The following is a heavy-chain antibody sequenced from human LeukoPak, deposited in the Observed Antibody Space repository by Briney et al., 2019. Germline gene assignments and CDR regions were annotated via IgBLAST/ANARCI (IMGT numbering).Heavy chain of an antibody. CDR2: IRYDGSDK. CDR3: AKTPGGSSDY. D-gene: IGHD2-15*01. V-gene: IGHV3-30*02. J-gene: IGHJ4*02. CDR1: GFTLSRFG. Sequence: GGSLRLSCAASGFTLSRFGMQWVRQAPGKGREWVAFIRYDGSDKYYADFVKGRLTISRDNSKDTLYLQMNSLRAEDTAVYYCAKTPGGSSDYWGQGTLVTVSS.